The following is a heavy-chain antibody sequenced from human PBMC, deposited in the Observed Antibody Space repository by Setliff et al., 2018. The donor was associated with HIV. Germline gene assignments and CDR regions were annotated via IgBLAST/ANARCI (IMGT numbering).Heavy chain of an antibody. Sequence: ASVKVSCKVSGYTLSELSMHWVRQAPGKGLEWMGGFDPADGETIYAQQFQGRVTMTEDTSTDTAYMELSTLRSEDTAVYFCARDGGYSGHQWFGDAFDIWGQGTMVTVSS. J-gene: IGHJ3*02. CDR2: FDPADGET. V-gene: IGHV1-24*01. CDR1: GYTLSELS. CDR3: ARDGGYSGHQWFGDAFDI. D-gene: IGHD5-12*01.